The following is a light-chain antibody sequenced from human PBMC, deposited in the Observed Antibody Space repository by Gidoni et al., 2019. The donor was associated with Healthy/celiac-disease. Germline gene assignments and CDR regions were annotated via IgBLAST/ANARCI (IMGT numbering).Light chain of an antibody. CDR2: GAS. J-gene: IGKJ1*01. V-gene: IGKV3-20*01. CDR3: QQYGSSPWT. Sequence: EIVLTQSPGTLYLSQGERATLSCRASQSVSSSYLSWYQQKPGQAPRLLIYGASSRATGIPDRFSGSGSGTDFTLTISRLEPEDFAVYYCQQYGSSPWTFGQGTKVEIK. CDR1: QSVSSSY.